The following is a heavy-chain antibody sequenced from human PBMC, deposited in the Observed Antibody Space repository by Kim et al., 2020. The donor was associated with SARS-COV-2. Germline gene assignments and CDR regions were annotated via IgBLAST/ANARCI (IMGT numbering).Heavy chain of an antibody. Sequence: LKSRVTMSVDTSKNRFSLKLSSVTAADTAVYYCARDPFVGAHYYYYGMDVWGQGTTVTVSS. V-gene: IGHV4-4*06. J-gene: IGHJ6*02. D-gene: IGHD1-26*01. CDR3: ARDPFVGAHYYYYGMDV.